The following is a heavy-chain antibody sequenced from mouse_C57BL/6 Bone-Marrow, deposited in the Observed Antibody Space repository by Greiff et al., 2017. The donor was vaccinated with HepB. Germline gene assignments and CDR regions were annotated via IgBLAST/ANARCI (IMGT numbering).Heavy chain of an antibody. V-gene: IGHV14-4*01. D-gene: IGHD1-1*01. Sequence: EVQVVESGAELVRPGASVKLSCTASGFNIKDDYMHWVKQRPEQGLEWIGWIDPENGDTEYASKFQGKATITADTSSNTAYLQLSSLTSEDTAVYYCTTPLYYGKEDRDWGQGTLVTVSA. CDR2: IDPENGDT. J-gene: IGHJ3*01. CDR3: TTPLYYGKEDRD. CDR1: GFNIKDDY.